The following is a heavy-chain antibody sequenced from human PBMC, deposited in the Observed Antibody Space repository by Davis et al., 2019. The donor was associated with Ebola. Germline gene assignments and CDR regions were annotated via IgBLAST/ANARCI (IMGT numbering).Heavy chain of an antibody. J-gene: IGHJ6*02. Sequence: GGSLRLSCAASGFTFSTYAMSWVRQAPGKGLEWVSTLSATGSHSYYADSVRGRFTISRDNAKNSLYLQMNSLRAEDTAVYYCARSGLYWGNYYYGMDVWGQGTTVTVSS. CDR1: GFTFSTYA. D-gene: IGHD2-8*02. V-gene: IGHV3-23*01. CDR3: ARSGLYWGNYYYGMDV. CDR2: LSATGSHS.